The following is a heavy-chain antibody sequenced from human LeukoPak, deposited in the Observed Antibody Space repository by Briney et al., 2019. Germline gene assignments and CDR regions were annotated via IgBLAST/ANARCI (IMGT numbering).Heavy chain of an antibody. Sequence: SETLSLTCTVSGGSISLWQWNWIRQVAGKGLEWIGRLHTSGGPKYNPSLKSRVTMSLDTSKNQFFLKVSSVTAADTAVYFCATGGGPFDYWGQGILVTVSS. D-gene: IGHD3-16*01. J-gene: IGHJ4*02. CDR1: GGSISLWQ. V-gene: IGHV4-4*07. CDR2: LHTSGGP. CDR3: ATGGGPFDY.